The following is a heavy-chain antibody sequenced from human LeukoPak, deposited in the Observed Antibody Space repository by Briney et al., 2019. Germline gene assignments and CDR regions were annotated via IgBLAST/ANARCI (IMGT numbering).Heavy chain of an antibody. CDR3: ARGGPCSGLLD. CDR2: IYYSGST. D-gene: IGHD2-15*01. V-gene: IGHV4-59*11. Sequence: PSETLSLTCTVSGGSISSHYWSWIRQPPGKGLEWIAYIYYSGSTNYNPSLKSRVTISVDTSKNQFSLRLSSVTAADTAVYYCARGGPCSGLLDWGQGTLVTVSS. J-gene: IGHJ4*02. CDR1: GGSISSHY.